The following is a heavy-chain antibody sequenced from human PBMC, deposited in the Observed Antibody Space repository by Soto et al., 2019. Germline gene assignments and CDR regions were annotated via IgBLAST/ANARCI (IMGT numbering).Heavy chain of an antibody. J-gene: IGHJ6*02. CDR1: VYSFTSYC. CDR2: IDPSDSYT. V-gene: IGHV5-10-1*01. CDR3: ARPSGSYGSYCMDV. D-gene: IGHD1-26*01. Sequence: GEYRKISCTGSVYSFTSYCISWVRQMPGKGLEWMWRIDPSDSYTNYSPSFQGHVTISADKYISTAYLQWSSLKASDTAMYYCARPSGSYGSYCMDVAGQATPVTVSS.